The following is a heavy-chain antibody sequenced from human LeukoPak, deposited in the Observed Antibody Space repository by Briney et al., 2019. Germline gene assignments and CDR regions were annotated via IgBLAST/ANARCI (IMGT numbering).Heavy chain of an antibody. CDR1: GGSISSYY. V-gene: IGHV4-59*01. D-gene: IGHD3-3*01. J-gene: IGHJ5*02. CDR2: IYYSGST. CDR3: ARSYDRNWFDP. Sequence: KSSETLSLTCTVSGGSISSYYWSWIRQPPGKGLEWIGYIYYSGSTNYNPSLKSRVTISVDTSKNQFSLKLSSVTAADTAVYYCARSYDRNWFDPWGQGTLVTVSS.